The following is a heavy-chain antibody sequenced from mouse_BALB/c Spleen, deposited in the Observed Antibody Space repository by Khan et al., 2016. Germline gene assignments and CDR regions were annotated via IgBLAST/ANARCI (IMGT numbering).Heavy chain of an antibody. CDR1: EYAFPSND. Sequence: EMELVASGGGLVKPGESLKLSCESNEYAFPSNDMSWVRQTPEKRLELVAAINSAGNDTYYPDTMERRFIFSRDTTKKNLYLQINSLRSENPALYYCTRHYYCSSVGFAYWGQGTLVTVSA. V-gene: IGHV5-2*01. CDR3: TRHYYCSSVGFAY. D-gene: IGHD1-1*01. CDR2: INSAGNDT. J-gene: IGHJ3*01.